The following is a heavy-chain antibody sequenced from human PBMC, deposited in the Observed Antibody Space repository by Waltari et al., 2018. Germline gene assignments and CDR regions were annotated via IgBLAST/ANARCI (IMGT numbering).Heavy chain of an antibody. D-gene: IGHD3-22*01. CDR3: ARDYCDRTNCHGMDV. CDR2: ISYNARNI. J-gene: IGHJ6*02. Sequence: QVQLVESGGGVVQPGRCLRLSCEASEFTFSSYAMHWVRQAAGKGLEWVAVISYNARNIYYVDSVKGRFTISRDNSKKTLYLQMNSLRAEDTAVYYCARDYCDRTNCHGMDVWGQGTTVTVSS. V-gene: IGHV3-30*04. CDR1: EFTFSSYA.